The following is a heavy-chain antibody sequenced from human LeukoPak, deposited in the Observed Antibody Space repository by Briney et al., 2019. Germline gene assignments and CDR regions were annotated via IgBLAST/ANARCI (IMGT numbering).Heavy chain of an antibody. D-gene: IGHD5-24*01. V-gene: IGHV1-69*04. J-gene: IGHJ1*01. CDR1: EGTFSSYT. Sequence: SVKVSCKASEGTFSSYTISWVRQAPGQGLEWMGRIIPILGIANYAQKFQGRVTITADKSTSTAYMELSSLRSEDTAVYYCAREGRVVEMATGEYFQHWGQGTLVTVSS. CDR2: IIPILGIA. CDR3: AREGRVVEMATGEYFQH.